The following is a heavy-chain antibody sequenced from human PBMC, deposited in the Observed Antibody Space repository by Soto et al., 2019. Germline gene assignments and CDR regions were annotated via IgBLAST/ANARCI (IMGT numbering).Heavy chain of an antibody. Sequence: SETLSLTCAVSGGSISSGGYSWSWIRQPPGKGLEWIGYIYHSGSTYYNPSLKSRVTISVDRSKNQFSLKLSSVTAADTAVYYCARVAELTRFDTWGQGTLVTVSS. V-gene: IGHV4-30-2*01. D-gene: IGHD1-26*01. CDR3: ARVAELTRFDT. CDR1: GGSISSGGYS. J-gene: IGHJ5*02. CDR2: IYHSGST.